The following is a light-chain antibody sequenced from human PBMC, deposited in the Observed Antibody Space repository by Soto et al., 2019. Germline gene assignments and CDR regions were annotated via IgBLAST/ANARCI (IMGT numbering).Light chain of an antibody. V-gene: IGKV1-9*01. J-gene: IGKJ5*01. CDR3: QKLHNFPLT. Sequence: VGDRVTITCRASQGISSSLAWYQQKPGEAPKLLIYAAYTLQSGAPSRFSGSGYGTEFTLTISSLQPDDFASYYCQKLHNFPLTFGQGTRLEIK. CDR1: QGISSS. CDR2: AAY.